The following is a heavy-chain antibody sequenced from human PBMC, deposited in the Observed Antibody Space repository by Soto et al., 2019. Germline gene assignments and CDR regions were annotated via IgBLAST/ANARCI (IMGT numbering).Heavy chain of an antibody. CDR2: ISSSSSYI. D-gene: IGHD6-19*01. CDR1: GFTFSTYD. J-gene: IGHJ6*02. CDR3: ARERWYAVADLSYYYGMDV. Sequence: EVQLVESGGGLVKPGGSLRLSCAASGFTFSTYDMNWVRQAPGKGLEWVSSISSSSSYIYYADSVRGRFTISRDNAKSSLYLQMSSLRAEDTAVYYCARERWYAVADLSYYYGMDVWGQGTTVTVSS. V-gene: IGHV3-21*01.